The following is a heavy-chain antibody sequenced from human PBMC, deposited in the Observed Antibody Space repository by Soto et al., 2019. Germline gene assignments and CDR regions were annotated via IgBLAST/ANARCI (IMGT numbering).Heavy chain of an antibody. V-gene: IGHV4-59*01. Sequence: SETLSLTCTVSGGSISSYYWSWIRQTAGKGLEWIGYIYYSGSTNYNPSLKSRVTISVDTSKNQFSLKLSSVTAADTAVYYCARDNYGDYERNYYYGMDVWGQGTTVTSP. CDR2: IYYSGST. CDR3: ARDNYGDYERNYYYGMDV. CDR1: GGSISSYY. D-gene: IGHD4-17*01. J-gene: IGHJ6*02.